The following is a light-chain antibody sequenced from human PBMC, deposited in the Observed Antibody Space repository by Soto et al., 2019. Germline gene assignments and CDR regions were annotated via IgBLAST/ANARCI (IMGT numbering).Light chain of an antibody. J-gene: IGKJ2*01. CDR3: QQYGNTPRT. CDR1: QSVTNNY. CDR2: SAS. V-gene: IGKV3-20*01. Sequence: EIGLTQPPGTLSLSPGERATLSCGASQSVTNNYLAWYQHKPGQAPRLLIYSASTRATGIPDRFSGSGSGTDFALTITRLEPEDFAVYYCQQYGNTPRTFGQGTKLELK.